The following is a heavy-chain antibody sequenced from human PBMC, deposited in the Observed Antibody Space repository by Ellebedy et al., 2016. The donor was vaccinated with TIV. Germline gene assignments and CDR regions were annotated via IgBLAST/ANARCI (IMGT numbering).Heavy chain of an antibody. CDR3: ASPGYYGPFDH. V-gene: IGHV3-53*04. CDR1: GFTVSASY. J-gene: IGHJ4*02. D-gene: IGHD3-3*01. CDR2: IYSGDST. Sequence: GESLKISCEASGFTVSASYLSWVRQAPGKGLEWVSTIYSGDSTNYADSVKGRFTISRHSSKNMLYLQMNALRLEDTAVYYCASPGYYGPFDHWGRGTLVTVSS.